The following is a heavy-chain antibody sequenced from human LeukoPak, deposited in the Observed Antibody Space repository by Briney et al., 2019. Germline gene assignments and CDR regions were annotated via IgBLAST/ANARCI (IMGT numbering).Heavy chain of an antibody. CDR2: ISGSGGST. J-gene: IGHJ4*02. CDR1: GFTLSVYS. D-gene: IGHD4-23*01. Sequence: TGGSLRLSCAASGFTLSVYSMHWVRQAPGEGLVWVSGISGSGGSTYYADSVKGRFTISRDNSKNTLHLQMNSLRAEDTAVYYCARDQRWELPHYFDYWGQGTLVTVSS. V-gene: IGHV3-23*01. CDR3: ARDQRWELPHYFDY.